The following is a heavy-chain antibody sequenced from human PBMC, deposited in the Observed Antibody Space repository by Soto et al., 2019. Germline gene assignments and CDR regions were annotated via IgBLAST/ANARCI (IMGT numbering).Heavy chain of an antibody. D-gene: IGHD4-17*01. J-gene: IGHJ4*02. CDR1: GGTFSSYT. V-gene: IGHV1-69*02. CDR3: AAEYGANSA. Sequence: QVQLVQSGAEVKKPGSSVKVSCKGSGGTFSSYTINWVRQAPGQGLEWVGRIIPILGIAKNAQKFQGRVTITADKSTSTAYMELSSLRSEDTAVYYCAAEYGANSAWGQGTLVTVSS. CDR2: IIPILGIA.